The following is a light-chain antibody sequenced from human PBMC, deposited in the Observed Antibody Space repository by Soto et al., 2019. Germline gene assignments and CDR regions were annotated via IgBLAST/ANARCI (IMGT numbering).Light chain of an antibody. CDR3: CSYAGSSTFV. J-gene: IGLJ1*01. V-gene: IGLV2-23*01. CDR2: EGS. CDR1: SSDDGSYNL. Sequence: QSALTQPASVSGYPGQSIAISCTGTSSDDGSYNLVSWYQQHPGKAPKLMIYEGSKRPSGVSNRFSGSKSGNTASLTISGLQAEDEADYYCCSYAGSSTFVFGTGTKVTVL.